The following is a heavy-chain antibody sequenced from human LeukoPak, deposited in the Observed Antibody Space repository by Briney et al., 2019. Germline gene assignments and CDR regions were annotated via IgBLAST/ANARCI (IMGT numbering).Heavy chain of an antibody. CDR1: GYTFTGYY. V-gene: IGHV1-2*02. J-gene: IGHJ4*02. D-gene: IGHD6-19*01. CDR2: INPKSGGT. CDR3: ARVLSVAGENAFEY. Sequence: ASVKVSCKASGYTFTGYYMHWVRQAPGQGLEWMGWINPKSGGTNYAQKFQGRVTMTRDTSISTAYMELSRLRSDDTAVYYCARVLSVAGENAFEYWGQGTLVTVSS.